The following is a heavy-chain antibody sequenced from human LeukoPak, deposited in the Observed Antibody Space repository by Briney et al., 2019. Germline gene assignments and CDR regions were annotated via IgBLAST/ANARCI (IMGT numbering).Heavy chain of an antibody. D-gene: IGHD3-10*01. Sequence: ASVKVSCKASGYTFTGYYMHWVRQAPGQGLEWMGWINPNSGGTNYAQKFQGRVTMTRDTSISTAYMELSRLRSDDTAVYYCARPSKSYYYGSGSSLDYWGQGTLVTVPS. CDR1: GYTFTGYY. CDR3: ARPSKSYYYGSGSSLDY. CDR2: INPNSGGT. J-gene: IGHJ4*02. V-gene: IGHV1-2*02.